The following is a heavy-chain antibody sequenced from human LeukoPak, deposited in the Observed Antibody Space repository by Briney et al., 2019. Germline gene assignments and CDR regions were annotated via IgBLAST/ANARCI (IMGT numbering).Heavy chain of an antibody. V-gene: IGHV3-73*01. CDR1: GFTFSGSA. CDR3: TRAYYGDYYYYYYMDV. J-gene: IGHJ6*03. Sequence: GGSLRLSCAASGFTFSGSAMHWVRQASGKGLEWVGHIRSKANSYATTYAVSVKGRFTISRDDSKNMTFLQMNSLKTEDTAVYYCTRAYYGDYYYYYYMDVWGKGTTVTVSS. CDR2: IRSKANSYAT. D-gene: IGHD4-17*01.